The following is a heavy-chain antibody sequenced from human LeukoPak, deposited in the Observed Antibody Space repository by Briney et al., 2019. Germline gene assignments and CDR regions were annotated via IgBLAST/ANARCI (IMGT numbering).Heavy chain of an antibody. D-gene: IGHD6-19*01. J-gene: IGHJ4*02. V-gene: IGHV3-30*02. CDR3: AKDLGAGWLVDY. CDR2: IRYDGSNK. CDR1: GFTFSSYG. Sequence: GGSLRLSCAASGFTFSSYGMHWVRQAPGKGLEWVAFIRYDGSNKYYADSVKGRFTISRDKSKNTLYLQMNSLRAEDTAVYYCAKDLGAGWLVDYWGQGTLVTVSS.